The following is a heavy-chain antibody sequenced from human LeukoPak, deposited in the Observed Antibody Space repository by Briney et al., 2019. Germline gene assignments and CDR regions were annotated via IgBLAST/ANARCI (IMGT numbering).Heavy chain of an antibody. D-gene: IGHD3-10*01. CDR1: GFTVSSNY. CDR3: ARAWWFGEDAFDI. Sequence: GGSLRLSCAASGFTVSSNYMSWVRQAPGKGLEWVSVIYSGGSTYYADSVKGRFTISGDNSKNTLYLQMNSLRAEDTAVYYCARAWWFGEDAFDIWGQGTMVTVSS. CDR2: IYSGGST. V-gene: IGHV3-53*01. J-gene: IGHJ3*02.